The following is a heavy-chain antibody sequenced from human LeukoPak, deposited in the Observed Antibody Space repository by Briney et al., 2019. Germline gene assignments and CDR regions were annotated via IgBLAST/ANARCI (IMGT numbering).Heavy chain of an antibody. CDR3: AREAYYYDSSGYYLDY. Sequence: GGSLRLSCAASGFTFSSYSMNWVRQAPGKGLEWASSISRSSSYIYYADSVKGRFTISRDNAKNSLYLQMNSLRAEDTAVYYCAREAYYYDSSGYYLDYWGQGTLVTVSS. D-gene: IGHD3-22*01. CDR1: GFTFSSYS. CDR2: ISRSSSYI. J-gene: IGHJ4*02. V-gene: IGHV3-21*01.